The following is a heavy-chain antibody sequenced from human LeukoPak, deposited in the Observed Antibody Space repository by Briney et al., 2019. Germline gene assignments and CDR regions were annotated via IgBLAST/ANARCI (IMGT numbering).Heavy chain of an antibody. Sequence: GGSLRLSCAASGFTFSSYAMNWVRQAPGKGLEWVSVISYNGSNKYYADSVKGRFTISRDNSKNTLYLQMNSLRAEDTAVYYCARDHREYRLDYYYMDVWGKGTTVTVSS. CDR1: GFTFSSYA. J-gene: IGHJ6*03. D-gene: IGHD3-10*01. CDR3: ARDHREYRLDYYYMDV. CDR2: ISYNGSNK. V-gene: IGHV3-30*04.